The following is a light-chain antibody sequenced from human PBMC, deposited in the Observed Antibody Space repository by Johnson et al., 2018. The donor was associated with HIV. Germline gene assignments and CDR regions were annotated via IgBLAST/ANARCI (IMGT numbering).Light chain of an antibody. V-gene: IGLV1-51*01. Sequence: QSVLTQPPSVSAAPGQKVTISCSGSSSNIGNNYVSWYQQLPGTAPKLLIYDNNKRPSGIPDRFSGSKSGTSATLGITGLQTGEEADYYCGTWDSSLSAVVFGTGTKVTVL. J-gene: IGLJ1*01. CDR2: DNN. CDR1: SSNIGNNY. CDR3: GTWDSSLSAVV.